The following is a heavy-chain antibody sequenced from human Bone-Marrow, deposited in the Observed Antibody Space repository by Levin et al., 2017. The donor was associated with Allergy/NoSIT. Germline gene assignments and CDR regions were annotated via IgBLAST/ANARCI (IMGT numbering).Heavy chain of an antibody. CDR3: TRDLLWSGRDYYYMDV. CDR2: IYSGGST. CDR1: GFTVSSNY. D-gene: IGHD3/OR15-3a*01. Sequence: GGSLRLSCAASGFTVSSNYMSWVRQAPGKGLEWVSVIYSGGSTYYADSVKGRITISRDNSKNTLYLQMNSLRAEDTAVYYCTRDLLWSGRDYYYMDVWGKGTTVTVSS. J-gene: IGHJ6*03. V-gene: IGHV3-53*01.